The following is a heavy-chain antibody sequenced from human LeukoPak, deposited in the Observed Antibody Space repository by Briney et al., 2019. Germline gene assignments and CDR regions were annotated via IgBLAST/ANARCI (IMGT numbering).Heavy chain of an antibody. J-gene: IGHJ4*02. CDR2: ITGNGGRT. V-gene: IGHV3-23*01. CDR3: AKELVPHSVDS. D-gene: IGHD2-8*02. CDR1: GFTFSSYS. Sequence: GGSLRLSCAASGFTFSSYSMTWIRQAPGKGLEWVSSITGNGGRTYYAAPVKGRFTISRDNSDSTVYLQMNSLRAEDTALYYCAKELVPHSVDSWGQGTLVTVSS.